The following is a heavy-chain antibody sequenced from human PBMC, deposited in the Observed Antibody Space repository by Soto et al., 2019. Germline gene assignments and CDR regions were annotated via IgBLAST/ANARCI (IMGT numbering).Heavy chain of an antibody. CDR2: ISYDGSNK. J-gene: IGHJ4*02. CDR1: GFTFSSYG. Sequence: GGSLRLSCAASGFTFSSYGMHWVRQAPGKGLEWVAVISYDGSNKYYPDSVKGRFTISRDNSKNTLYLQMNSLRAEDTAVYYCAKDISYGHGGVYWGQGTLVTVSS. V-gene: IGHV3-30*18. D-gene: IGHD5-18*01. CDR3: AKDISYGHGGVY.